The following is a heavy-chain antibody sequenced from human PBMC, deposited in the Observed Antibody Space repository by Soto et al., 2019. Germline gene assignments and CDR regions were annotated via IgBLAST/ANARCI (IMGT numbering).Heavy chain of an antibody. CDR1: GFTFSSYA. Sequence: EVQLLESGGGLVQPGESLRLSCAASGFTFSSYAMTWVRQAPGKGLEWVSAISGSGVSTYYADSVKGRFTISRDNSKNTLYQQMNSLRAEDTSVYYCAKESEDVGSPTFRILGYWGQGTLVAVSS. CDR2: ISGSGVST. D-gene: IGHD1-26*01. V-gene: IGHV3-23*01. CDR3: AKESEDVGSPTFRILGY. J-gene: IGHJ4*02.